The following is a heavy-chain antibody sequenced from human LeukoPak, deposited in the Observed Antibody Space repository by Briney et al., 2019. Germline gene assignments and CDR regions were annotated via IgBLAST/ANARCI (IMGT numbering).Heavy chain of an antibody. CDR1: GGSISSGSYY. Sequence: PSETLSLTCTVSGGSISSGSYYRSWIRQPAGKGLEWIGRIYTSGSTNYNPSLKSRVTISVDTSKNQFSLKLSSVTAADTAVYYCARGGEMTDYYYYYMDVWGKGTTVTVSS. J-gene: IGHJ6*03. V-gene: IGHV4-61*02. D-gene: IGHD3-16*01. CDR2: IYTSGST. CDR3: ARGGEMTDYYYYYMDV.